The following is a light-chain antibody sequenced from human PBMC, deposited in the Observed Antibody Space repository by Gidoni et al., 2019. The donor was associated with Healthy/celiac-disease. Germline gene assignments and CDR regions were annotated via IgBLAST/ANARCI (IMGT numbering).Light chain of an antibody. J-gene: IGKJ1*01. CDR2: KAS. Sequence: DIQMTQSPSTLAASVGDRVPITCRASQSISSWLAWYQQKPGKAPKLLIYKASSVESGVPSRFSGSGSGTEFTLTISRLQPDDFATYYCQQRWTFGQGTKVEIK. CDR1: QSISSW. CDR3: QQRWT. V-gene: IGKV1-5*03.